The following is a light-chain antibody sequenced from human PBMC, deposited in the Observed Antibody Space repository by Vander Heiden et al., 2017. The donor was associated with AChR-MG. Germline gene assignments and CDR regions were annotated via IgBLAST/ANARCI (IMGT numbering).Light chain of an antibody. CDR2: DNN. CDR3: GTWDSSLSAVV. Sequence: QSVLTQPPSVSAAPGQKVTISCSGGSSQLGNNYVTRYQQLPGTAPKRLIYDNNKRPSGIPDRFSGSKSGTSATLGITGLQTGDEADYYCGTWDSSLSAVVFGGGTKLTVL. J-gene: IGLJ2*01. CDR1: SSQLGNNY. V-gene: IGLV1-51*01.